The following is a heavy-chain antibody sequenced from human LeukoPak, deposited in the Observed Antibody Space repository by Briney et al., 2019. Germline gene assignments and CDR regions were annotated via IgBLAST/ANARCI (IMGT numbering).Heavy chain of an antibody. CDR1: GGSISSGDYY. D-gene: IGHD3-16*01. CDR2: IYYSGST. J-gene: IGHJ4*02. Sequence: SQTLSLTCTVSGGSISSGDYYWSWIRQPPGKGLEWIGYIYYSGSTYYSPSLKSRVTISVDTSKNQFSLKLSSVTAADTAVYYCARARGGDFFDYWGQGTLVTVSS. V-gene: IGHV4-30-4*01. CDR3: ARARGGDFFDY.